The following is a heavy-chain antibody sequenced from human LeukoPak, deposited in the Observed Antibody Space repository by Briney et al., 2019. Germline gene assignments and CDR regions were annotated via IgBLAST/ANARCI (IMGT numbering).Heavy chain of an antibody. CDR3: ATYLRNTAAGYYYFEY. CDR2: ISGSGGST. Sequence: GGSLRLSCAASGFTFSSYAMSWVRQAPGKGLEWVSAISGSGGSTYYADSVKGRFTISRDNSKNTLYLQTNSLRAEDTAVYYCATYLRNTAAGYYYFEYWGQGTLVTVSS. CDR1: GFTFSSYA. D-gene: IGHD6-13*01. J-gene: IGHJ4*02. V-gene: IGHV3-23*01.